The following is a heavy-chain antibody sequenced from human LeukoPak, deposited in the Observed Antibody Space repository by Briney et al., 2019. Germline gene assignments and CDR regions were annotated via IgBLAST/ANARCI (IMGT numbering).Heavy chain of an antibody. D-gene: IGHD5-18*01. V-gene: IGHV3-74*01. Sequence: PGGSLRLSCAASGFTFSSYWMHWVRQAPGKGLVWVSRINSDGSGTTYADSVKGRFTISRDNAKNTLYLQMNSLRAEDTAVYYCARDRWGYSYGGDWGQGTLVTVSS. CDR2: INSDGSGT. J-gene: IGHJ4*02. CDR3: ARDRWGYSYGGD. CDR1: GFTFSSYW.